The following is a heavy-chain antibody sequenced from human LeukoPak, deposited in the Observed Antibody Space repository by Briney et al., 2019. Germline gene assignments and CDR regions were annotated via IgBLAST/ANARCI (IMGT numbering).Heavy chain of an antibody. V-gene: IGHV3-33*03. CDR1: GFTFSRHG. J-gene: IGHJ3*02. Sequence: GGSLRLSCAASGFTFSRHGMHWVRQAPGKGLEWLALIWYDGTNKYYADSVKGRFTISRDNSKNTVYLQMNSLRAEDTAVYYCAKTAVKWELRDAFDIWGQGTMVTVSS. D-gene: IGHD1-26*01. CDR3: AKTAVKWELRDAFDI. CDR2: IWYDGTNK.